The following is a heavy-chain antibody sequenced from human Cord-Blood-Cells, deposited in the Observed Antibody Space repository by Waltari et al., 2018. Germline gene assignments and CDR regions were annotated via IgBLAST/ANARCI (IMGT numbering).Heavy chain of an antibody. D-gene: IGHD3-3*01. Sequence: QVQLVQSGAEVKKPGASVKVSCKASGYTFTSSYMHWVRNAPGQGLEWMGIINPSGGSTSYAQKFQGRVTMTRDTSTSTVYMELSSLRSEDTAVYYCARGGYYDFWSGYLYYFDYWGQGTLVTVSS. J-gene: IGHJ4*02. CDR3: ARGGYYDFWSGYLYYFDY. CDR1: GYTFTSSY. CDR2: INPSGGST. V-gene: IGHV1-46*01.